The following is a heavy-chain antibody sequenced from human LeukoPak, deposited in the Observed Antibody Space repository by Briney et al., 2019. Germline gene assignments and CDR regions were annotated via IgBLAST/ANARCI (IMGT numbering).Heavy chain of an antibody. J-gene: IGHJ5*02. Sequence: ASVKVSCKASGYTFTSYYIHWVRQAPGQGLEWMGIINPSGGSTSYAQKFQGRVTMTRDTSTSTAYMELSSLRSEDTAVYYCARGGTRIAAADGGPNNWFDPWGQGTLVTVSS. V-gene: IGHV1-46*01. D-gene: IGHD6-13*01. CDR2: INPSGGST. CDR3: ARGGTRIAAADGGPNNWFDP. CDR1: GYTFTSYY.